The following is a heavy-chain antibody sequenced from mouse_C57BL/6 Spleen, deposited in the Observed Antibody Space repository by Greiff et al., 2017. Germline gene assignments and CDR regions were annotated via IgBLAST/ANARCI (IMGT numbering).Heavy chain of an antibody. Sequence: EVMLVESGGGLVKPGGSLKISCAASGFTFSDYGMHWVRQAPGKGLEWVAYISSGSSTIYYADTVKGRFTLSRDNAKNTLFLQMTSLRSEDTAIYYCARDYGDDVWYFGGWGTGTTVTVSS. CDR3: ARDYGDDVWYFGG. CDR2: ISSGSSTI. V-gene: IGHV5-17*01. CDR1: GFTFSDYG. J-gene: IGHJ1*03. D-gene: IGHD2-2*01.